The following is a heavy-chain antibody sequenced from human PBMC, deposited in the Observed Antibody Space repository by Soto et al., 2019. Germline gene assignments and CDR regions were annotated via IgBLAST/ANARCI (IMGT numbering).Heavy chain of an antibody. CDR3: SRVGCSNSKCYTRGMDV. CDR2: IYSDGTT. J-gene: IGHJ6*02. D-gene: IGHD2-2*01. V-gene: IGHV4-4*07. Sequence: SETLSLTCTVSGGSISGYYWSWVRQPAGKGLEWVGRIYSDGTTNYSPSLKSRVTMSLDTSKDQFSLHLNSVTAADTAVYYCSRVGCSNSKCYTRGMDVWGQGTTVTVS. CDR1: GGSISGYY.